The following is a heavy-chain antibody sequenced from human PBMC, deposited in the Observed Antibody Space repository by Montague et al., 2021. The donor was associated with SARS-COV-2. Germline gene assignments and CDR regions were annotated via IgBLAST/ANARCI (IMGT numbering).Heavy chain of an antibody. CDR2: INHSGTA. D-gene: IGHD2-2*01. V-gene: IGHV4-34*01. CDR3: EKEREVVRAARTLVAFDL. Sequence: SETLSLTCAVYGGSFSVHHWSWLLHSPRGGLLWIVEINHSGTANYNPSLKSRVSISVDTSNNQFTLKLTSVIAADTAMYYWEKEREVVRAARTLVAFDLWGQGTMVTVSS. J-gene: IGHJ3*01. CDR1: GGSFSVHH.